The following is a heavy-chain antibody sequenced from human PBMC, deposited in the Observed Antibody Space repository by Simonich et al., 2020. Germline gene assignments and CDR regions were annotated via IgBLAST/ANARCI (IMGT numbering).Heavy chain of an antibody. Sequence: QVQLVQSGAEVKKPGASVKVSCKASGYSFTSYYMLRVRQAPGQGLEWMVWINPNSGGTNYEQKFQGRVTMTRDTSISKAYMELSRLRSDDTAVYYCARDSYSSWYFDLWGRGTLVTVSS. J-gene: IGHJ2*01. CDR2: INPNSGGT. V-gene: IGHV1-2*02. CDR1: GYSFTSYY. CDR3: ARDSYSSWYFDL. D-gene: IGHD6-13*01.